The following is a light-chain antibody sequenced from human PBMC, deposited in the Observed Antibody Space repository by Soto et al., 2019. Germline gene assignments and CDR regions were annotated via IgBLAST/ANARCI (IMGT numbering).Light chain of an antibody. CDR1: QSVSSN. V-gene: IGKV3-15*01. CDR2: GAS. Sequence: EIVMTQSPATLSVSPGERATLSCRASQSVSSNLAWYQQKPGQAPTLLIYGASARASGIPARFSGSGSGTEFTLTISSLQSEDFAVYYCQHYNNWPFTVGQGTKREIK. J-gene: IGKJ2*01. CDR3: QHYNNWPFT.